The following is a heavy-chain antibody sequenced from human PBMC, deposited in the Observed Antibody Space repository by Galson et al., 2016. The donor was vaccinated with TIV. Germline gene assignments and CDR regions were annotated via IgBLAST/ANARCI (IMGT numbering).Heavy chain of an antibody. J-gene: IGHJ6*03. V-gene: IGHV3-30*03. CDR2: ISYDGGDI. D-gene: IGHD2-2*03. CDR3: ARVDKSYHMDV. Sequence: SLRLSCAASGFTFGSYGMHWVRQAPGKGLEWVAFISYDGGDISYAYSVKGRFTISRDKSKNTLYLQMNSLRAEDTALYHCARVDKSYHMDVWGKGTTVTVSS. CDR1: GFTFGSYG.